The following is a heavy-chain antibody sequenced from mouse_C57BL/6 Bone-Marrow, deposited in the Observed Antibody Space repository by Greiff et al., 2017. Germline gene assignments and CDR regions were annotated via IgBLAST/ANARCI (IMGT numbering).Heavy chain of an antibody. V-gene: IGHV1-81*01. CDR1: GYTFTSYG. CDR3: ARLGRQWGYYAMDY. CDR2: IYPRSGNT. Sequence: QVQLQQSGAELARPGASVKLSCKASGYTFTSYGISWVKQRTGQGLEWIGEIYPRSGNTYYNEKFKGKGTLTADKSSSTAYMELRILTSEDSAVYFCARLGRQWGYYAMDYWGQGASGTVSS. D-gene: IGHD1-2*01. J-gene: IGHJ4*01.